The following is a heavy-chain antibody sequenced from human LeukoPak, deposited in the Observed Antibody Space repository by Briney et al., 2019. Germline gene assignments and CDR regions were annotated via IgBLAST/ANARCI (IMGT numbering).Heavy chain of an antibody. V-gene: IGHV4-59*01. CDR3: ARGPVGGATYYDGDAFDI. CDR1: GGSISNYY. Sequence: SETLSLTCTVSGGSISNYYWNWIRQPPGKGLEWIGYIYYSGSTNYNPSLKSRVTISVDTSKNQFSLKLSSVTAVDTAVYYCARGPVGGATYYDGDAFDIWGQGTMVTVSS. D-gene: IGHD1-26*01. CDR2: IYYSGST. J-gene: IGHJ3*02.